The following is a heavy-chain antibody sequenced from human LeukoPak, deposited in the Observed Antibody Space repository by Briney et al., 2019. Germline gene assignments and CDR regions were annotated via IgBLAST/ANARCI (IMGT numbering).Heavy chain of an antibody. D-gene: IGHD5-12*01. CDR1: GYTFTGYY. CDR2: ISAYNGNT. Sequence: GASVKVSCKASGYTFTGYYMHWVRQAPGQGLEWMGWISAYNGNTNYAQKLQGRVTMTTDTSTSTAYMELRSLRSDDTAVYYCARDRIVATINPFDYWGQGTLVTVSS. J-gene: IGHJ4*02. V-gene: IGHV1-18*04. CDR3: ARDRIVATINPFDY.